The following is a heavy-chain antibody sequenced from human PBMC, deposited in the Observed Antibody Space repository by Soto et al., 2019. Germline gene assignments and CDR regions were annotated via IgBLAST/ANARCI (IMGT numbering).Heavy chain of an antibody. D-gene: IGHD3-10*01. CDR2: IYWDDDK. V-gene: IGHV2-5*02. CDR1: GLSLSTSGVG. Sequence: SGPTLVNPTQTLTLTCTFSGLSLSTSGVGVGWIRQPPGKALEWLALIYWDDDKRYSPSLKTRLTISKDTSKNQVVLTMTNMDPVDTATYYCARTPDCITMVRGVHHFDYWGQGTLVTVSS. CDR3: ARTPDCITMVRGVHHFDY. J-gene: IGHJ4*02.